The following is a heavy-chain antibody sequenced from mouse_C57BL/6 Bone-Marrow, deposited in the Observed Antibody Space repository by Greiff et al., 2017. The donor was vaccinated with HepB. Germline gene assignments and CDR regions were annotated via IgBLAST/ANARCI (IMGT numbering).Heavy chain of an antibody. V-gene: IGHV14-4*01. Sequence: VQLQQSGAELVRPGASVKLSCTASGFNIKDDYMHWVKQRPEQGLEWIGWIDPENGDTEYASKFQGKATITADTSSNTTYLQLSSLTSEDTAVYYCATPPGWFAYWGQGTQVTVSA. CDR1: GFNIKDDY. CDR2: IDPENGDT. J-gene: IGHJ3*01. CDR3: ATPPGWFAY.